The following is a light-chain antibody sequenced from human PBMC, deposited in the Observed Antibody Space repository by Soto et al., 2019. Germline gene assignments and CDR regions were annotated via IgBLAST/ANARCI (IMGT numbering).Light chain of an antibody. CDR2: GAS. Sequence: EIVMTQSPDTLSVSPGERATLSCAASQSINRNLAWYQQKPGQAPRLLIYGASSRATGIPDRFSGSGSGTDFTLTISRLEPEDFAVYYCQQYGSSPPGTFGQGTKVDIK. J-gene: IGKJ1*01. CDR3: QQYGSSPPGT. V-gene: IGKV3-20*01. CDR1: QSINRN.